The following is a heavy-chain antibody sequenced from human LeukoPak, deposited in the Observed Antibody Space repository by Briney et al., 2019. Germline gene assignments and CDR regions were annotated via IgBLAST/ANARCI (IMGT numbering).Heavy chain of an antibody. CDR1: GGSISSGSYY. CDR2: IYTSGST. CDR3: ARDAGGYSSSPGWENWFDP. D-gene: IGHD6-6*01. J-gene: IGHJ5*02. Sequence: SETLSLTCTVSGGSISSGSYYWSWIRQPAGKGLEWIGRIYTSGSTNYNPSLKSRVTISVDTSKNQFSLKLSSVTAADTAVYYCARDAGGYSSSPGWENWFDPWGQGTLVTVSS. V-gene: IGHV4-61*02.